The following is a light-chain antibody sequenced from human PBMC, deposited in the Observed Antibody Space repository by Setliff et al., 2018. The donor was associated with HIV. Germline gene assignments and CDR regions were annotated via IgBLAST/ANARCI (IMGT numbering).Light chain of an antibody. CDR2: EVS. Sequence: QSALTQPPSVSGSPGQSVTISCTGTSSDVGSYNRVSWYQQPPGTAPKLMIYEVSYRSSGVPDRFSGSKSVNTASLTISGLQAEDEADYYCSSYTTSNTYVFGTGTKVTVL. J-gene: IGLJ1*01. CDR1: SSDVGSYNR. CDR3: SSYTTSNTYV. V-gene: IGLV2-18*02.